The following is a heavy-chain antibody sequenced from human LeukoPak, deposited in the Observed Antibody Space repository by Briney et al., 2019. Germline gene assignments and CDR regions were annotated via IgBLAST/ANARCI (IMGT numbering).Heavy chain of an antibody. CDR1: GGSISSYY. CDR3: ARDIRANNWFDP. Sequence: SETLSLTCTVSGGSISSYYWSWLRQPPGKGLEWIGYIYYSGSTNYNPSLKSRVTISVDTSKNQFSLKLSSVTAADTAVYYCARDIRANNWFDPWGQGTLVTVSS. V-gene: IGHV4-59*01. J-gene: IGHJ5*02. CDR2: IYYSGST.